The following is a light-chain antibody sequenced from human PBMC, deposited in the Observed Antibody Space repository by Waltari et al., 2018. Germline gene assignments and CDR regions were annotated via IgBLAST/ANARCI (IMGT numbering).Light chain of an antibody. Sequence: QSALTQPASVSGSPGQSITISCTGTSSDVGGYKYVSWYQQPPDKAPKLMLYDVNNRPSGVSNRFSGSKSGNTASLTISSLQAEDEADYYCSSYTSSTIPVFGTGTKVTVL. V-gene: IGLV2-14*03. J-gene: IGLJ1*01. CDR3: SSYTSSTIPV. CDR1: SSDVGGYKY. CDR2: DVN.